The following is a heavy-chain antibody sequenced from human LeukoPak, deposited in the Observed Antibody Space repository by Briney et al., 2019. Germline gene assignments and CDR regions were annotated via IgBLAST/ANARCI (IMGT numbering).Heavy chain of an antibody. Sequence: SETLSLTCTVSGGSISSYYWSWIRQPPGKGLEWIGYIYYSGSTNYNPSLKSRVTISVDTSKNQFSLKLSSVTAADTAVYYCARVAAGTTGPFDYWGQGTLVTVSS. V-gene: IGHV4-59*01. CDR1: GGSISSYY. J-gene: IGHJ4*02. CDR2: IYYSGST. CDR3: ARVAAGTTGPFDY. D-gene: IGHD1-1*01.